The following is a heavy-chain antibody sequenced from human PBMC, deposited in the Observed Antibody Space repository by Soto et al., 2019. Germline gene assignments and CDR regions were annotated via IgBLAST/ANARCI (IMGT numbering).Heavy chain of an antibody. D-gene: IGHD2-15*01. CDR1: GFTFSSYG. J-gene: IGHJ4*02. V-gene: IGHV3-30*18. CDR2: ISYDGSNK. CDR3: AKSPSIVVGFLEY. Sequence: GGSLRLSCAASGFTFSSYGMPWVRPAPGKGLEWVAVISYDGSNKYYADSVTGRFTISRDNSKNTLYLQMNSLRAEDTAVYYCAKSPSIVVGFLEYWGQGTLVTVSS.